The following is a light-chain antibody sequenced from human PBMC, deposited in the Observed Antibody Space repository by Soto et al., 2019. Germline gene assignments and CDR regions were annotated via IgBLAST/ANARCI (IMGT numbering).Light chain of an antibody. J-gene: IGLJ2*01. CDR3: TSYAGSNNLL. V-gene: IGLV2-8*01. Sequence: QSALTQPPSASGSPGQSVTISCTGTSSDVGNYNYVSWYQHHPGKAPKLMIYEVSKRPSGVPDRFSGSKSGNTASLTVSGLLAEDEADYYCTSYAGSNNLLFGGGTKLTVL. CDR1: SSDVGNYNY. CDR2: EVS.